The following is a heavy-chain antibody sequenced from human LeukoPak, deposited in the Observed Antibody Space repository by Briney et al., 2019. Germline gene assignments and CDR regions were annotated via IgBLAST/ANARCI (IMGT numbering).Heavy chain of an antibody. Sequence: PGGSLRLSCAASRFTFSSYGMSWVRQAPGKGLEWVSGISGSGGSTYYADSAKGRFTISRDNSKNTLYLQMNSLRVEDTAVYYCAKDHVYYDILTRTTDDAFDIWGQGTMVTVSS. J-gene: IGHJ3*02. D-gene: IGHD3-9*01. CDR2: ISGSGGST. CDR3: AKDHVYYDILTRTTDDAFDI. V-gene: IGHV3-23*01. CDR1: RFTFSSYG.